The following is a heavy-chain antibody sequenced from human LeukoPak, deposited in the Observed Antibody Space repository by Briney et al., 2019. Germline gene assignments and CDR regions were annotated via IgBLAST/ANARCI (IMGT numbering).Heavy chain of an antibody. CDR3: ARALSHCLDY. V-gene: IGHV3-7*01. CDR2: IKHDGSEK. Sequence: GGSLRLSCVVSGFNFSNYWMNWVRQAPGKGLEWVANIKHDGSEKYYVDSVKGRFSISRDNAKKSLYLQMNSLRAEDTAVYYCARALSHCLDYWGQGALVTVSS. CDR1: GFNFSNYW. J-gene: IGHJ4*02. D-gene: IGHD3-16*01.